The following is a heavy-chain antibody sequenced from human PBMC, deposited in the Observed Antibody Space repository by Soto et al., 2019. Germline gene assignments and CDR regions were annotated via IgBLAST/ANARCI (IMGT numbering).Heavy chain of an antibody. CDR2: IYPADSDT. J-gene: IGHJ4*02. Sequence: HGESLKISCKGSGYSFATSWIGWVRQMPGKGLEWMGIIYPADSDTRYIPSFQGQVTISADKSITTAYLQWSSLKASDTAVYYCARPASGSSPDYWGQGTLVTVSS. V-gene: IGHV5-51*01. CDR3: ARPASGSSPDY. CDR1: GYSFATSW. D-gene: IGHD6-13*01.